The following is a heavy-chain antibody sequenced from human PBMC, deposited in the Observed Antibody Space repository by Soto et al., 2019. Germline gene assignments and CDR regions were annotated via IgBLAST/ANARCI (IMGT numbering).Heavy chain of an antibody. CDR2: IYHSGST. CDR3: ARLDI. V-gene: IGHV4-30-2*01. Sequence: SEALSVTCAVSGGSISRGGYSWSWIRQPPGKGLEWIGYIYHSGSTYYNPSLKSRVTISVDRSKNQFSLKLSSVTAADTAVYYCARLDIWGQGTMVTVSS. CDR1: GGSISRGGYS. J-gene: IGHJ3*02.